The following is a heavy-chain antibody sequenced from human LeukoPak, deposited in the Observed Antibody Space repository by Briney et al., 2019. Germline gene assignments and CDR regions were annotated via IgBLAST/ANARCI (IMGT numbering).Heavy chain of an antibody. CDR1: GFALSDYY. Sequence: GGSLRLSCAASGFALSDYYMSWIRQAPGKGLEWVSYISSSSIYTNYADSVKGRFTISRDNAKNSLYLQMNSLRAEDTAVYYCARDREYYFDYWGQGTLVTVST. CDR2: ISSSSIYT. V-gene: IGHV3-11*06. J-gene: IGHJ4*02. CDR3: ARDREYYFDY.